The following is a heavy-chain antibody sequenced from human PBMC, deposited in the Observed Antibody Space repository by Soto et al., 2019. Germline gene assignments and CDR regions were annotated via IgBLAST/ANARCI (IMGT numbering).Heavy chain of an antibody. CDR2: IYYSGST. D-gene: IGHD4-4*01. CDR3: ARDTVTPPYYYYYYGMDV. CDR1: GGSISSSSYY. V-gene: IGHV4-39*01. J-gene: IGHJ6*02. Sequence: SETLSLTCTVSGGSISSSSYYWGWIRQPPGKGLEWIGSIYYSGSTYYNPSLKSRVTISVDTSKSQFSLKLSSVTAADTAVYYCARDTVTPPYYYYYYGMDVWGQGTTVTVSS.